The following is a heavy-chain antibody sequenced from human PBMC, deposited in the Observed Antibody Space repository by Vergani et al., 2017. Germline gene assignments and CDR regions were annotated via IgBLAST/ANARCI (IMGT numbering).Heavy chain of an antibody. J-gene: IGHJ5*02. D-gene: IGHD6-13*01. Sequence: EVQLVESGGGLVQPGGSLRLSCAASGFTFCSSCMSWVRHAPGKGLEWVAKIKQDGSEKYYVDSGKGRFTISRDNAKNSLSLQMNSLRDEDTAVYYCARDLIAAAGTYWFDPWGQGTLVTVSS. CDR2: IKQDGSEK. V-gene: IGHV3-7*01. CDR1: GFTFCSSC. CDR3: ARDLIAAAGTYWFDP.